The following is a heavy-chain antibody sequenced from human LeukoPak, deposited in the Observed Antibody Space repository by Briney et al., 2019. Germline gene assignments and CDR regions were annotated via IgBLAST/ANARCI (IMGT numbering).Heavy chain of an antibody. V-gene: IGHV3-21*01. Sequence: GGSLRLSCAASGFTFSSYSMNWVRQAPGKGLEWVSSISSSSSYIYYADSVKGRFTISRDNPKNSLYLQMNSLRAEDTAVYYRARDPTFGGVIADDYWGQGTLVTVSS. CDR3: ARDPTFGGVIADDY. CDR2: ISSSSSYI. J-gene: IGHJ4*02. CDR1: GFTFSSYS. D-gene: IGHD3-16*02.